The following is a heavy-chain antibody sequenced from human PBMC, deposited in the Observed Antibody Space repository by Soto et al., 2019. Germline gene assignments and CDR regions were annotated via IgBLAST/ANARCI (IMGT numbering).Heavy chain of an antibody. D-gene: IGHD3-22*01. CDR2: ISGSGGST. CDR3: AKPLTMILLVSTGVFDY. Sequence: EVQLLESGGGLVQPGGSLTLSCAGSGFTFSSYAMSWVRQAPGKGLELVSAISGSGGSTSYADSVKGRFTICRDHSKNTLYLQMNSLRADDTAVYYCAKPLTMILLVSTGVFDYWGQGTLVTVSS. V-gene: IGHV3-23*01. J-gene: IGHJ4*02. CDR1: GFTFSSYA.